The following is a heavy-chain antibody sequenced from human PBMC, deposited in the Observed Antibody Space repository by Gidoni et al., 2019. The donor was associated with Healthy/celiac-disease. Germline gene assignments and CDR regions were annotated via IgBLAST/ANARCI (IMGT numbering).Heavy chain of an antibody. Sequence: QVQLQESGPGLVKPSETLSLTCTVSGGSISSYYWSWIRQPPGTGLEWIGYIYYSGSTNYNPSLKSRVTISVDTSKNQFSLKLSSVTAADTAVYYCARETVGEMATSYGMDVWGQGTTVTVSS. J-gene: IGHJ6*02. D-gene: IGHD1-26*01. V-gene: IGHV4-59*01. CDR3: ARETVGEMATSYGMDV. CDR1: GGSISSYY. CDR2: IYYSGST.